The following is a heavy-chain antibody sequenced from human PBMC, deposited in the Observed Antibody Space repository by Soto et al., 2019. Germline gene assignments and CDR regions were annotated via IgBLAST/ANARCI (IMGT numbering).Heavy chain of an antibody. J-gene: IGHJ5*02. Sequence: EVQLVESGGGLVQPGGSLRLSCADSGFILRNYWMSWVRQAPGRGLQWVASIKEDGSEKNYVDPVKGRFTISRENAKNSLYLQMNSLRAEDTAVYYCARYRSLDPWGQGILVTVSS. CDR2: IKEDGSEK. D-gene: IGHD3-16*02. V-gene: IGHV3-7*03. CDR3: ARYRSLDP. CDR1: GFILRNYW.